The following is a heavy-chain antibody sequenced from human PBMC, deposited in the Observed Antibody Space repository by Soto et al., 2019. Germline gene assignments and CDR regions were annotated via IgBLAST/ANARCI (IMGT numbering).Heavy chain of an antibody. J-gene: IGHJ5*02. CDR3: ARDRGAYYDFWSGYSSLRFDP. CDR1: GFTFSSYW. CDR2: IKQDGSEK. Sequence: EVQLVESGGGLVQPGGSLRLSCAASGFTFSSYWMSWVRQAPGKGLERVANIKQDGSEKYYVDSVKGRFTISRDNAKNSLYLQMNSLRAEDTAVYYCARDRGAYYDFWSGYSSLRFDPWGQGTLVTVSS. D-gene: IGHD3-3*01. V-gene: IGHV3-7*03.